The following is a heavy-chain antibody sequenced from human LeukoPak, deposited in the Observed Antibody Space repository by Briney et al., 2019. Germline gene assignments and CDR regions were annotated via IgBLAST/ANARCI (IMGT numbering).Heavy chain of an antibody. Sequence: GGSLRLSCAASGFTFSSYAMSWVRQAPGKGLEWVSSIGGSGGSTYYADSVKGRSTISRDTSKNTLYLQMNSLRAEDTAVYYCAKYRGFGDSYDSWGQETLVTVSS. CDR2: IGGSGGST. D-gene: IGHD3-10*01. J-gene: IGHJ4*02. CDR3: AKYRGFGDSYDS. V-gene: IGHV3-23*01. CDR1: GFTFSSYA.